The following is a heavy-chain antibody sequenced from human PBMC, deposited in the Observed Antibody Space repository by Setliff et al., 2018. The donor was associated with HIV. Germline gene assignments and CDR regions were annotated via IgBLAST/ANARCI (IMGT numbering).Heavy chain of an antibody. J-gene: IGHJ4*02. V-gene: IGHV3-53*01. CDR1: GFTVSSNY. Sequence: GGSLRLSCAASGFTVSSNYMSWVRQVPGKGLEWVSLIYSGGTNTHYADSVKGRFTISRDNAKNSLFLQMNSLRAGDTAVYYCARDHVSDGLVLDYWGQGTLVTVPQ. D-gene: IGHD5-12*01. CDR2: IYSGGTNT. CDR3: ARDHVSDGLVLDY.